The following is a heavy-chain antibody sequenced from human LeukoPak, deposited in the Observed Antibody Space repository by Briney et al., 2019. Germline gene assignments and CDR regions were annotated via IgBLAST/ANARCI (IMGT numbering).Heavy chain of an antibody. D-gene: IGHD2-2*01. CDR1: GFTFSSYG. J-gene: IGHJ4*02. CDR3: AKDRIGVVPAAMDY. V-gene: IGHV3-33*06. CDR2: IWYDGSNK. Sequence: PGRSLRLSCAASGFTFSSYGMHWVRQAPGKGLEWVAVIWYDGSNKYYADSVKGRFTISRDNSKNTLYLQMNSLRAEDKAVYYCAKDRIGVVPAAMDYWGQGTLVTVSS.